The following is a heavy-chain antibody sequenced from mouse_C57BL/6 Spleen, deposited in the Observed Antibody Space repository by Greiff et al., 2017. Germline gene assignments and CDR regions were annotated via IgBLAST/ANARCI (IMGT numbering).Heavy chain of an antibody. J-gene: IGHJ2*01. V-gene: IGHV1-42*01. CDR1: GYSFTGYY. CDR2: INPSTGGT. CDR3: ARGGWRYYFDY. Sequence: DVQLQESGPELVKPGASVKISCKASGYSFTGYYMNWVKQSPEKSLEWIGEINPSTGGTTYNQKFKAKATLTVDKSSSTAYMQLKSLTSEDSAVYYCARGGWRYYFDYWGQGTTLTVSS. D-gene: IGHD3-3*01.